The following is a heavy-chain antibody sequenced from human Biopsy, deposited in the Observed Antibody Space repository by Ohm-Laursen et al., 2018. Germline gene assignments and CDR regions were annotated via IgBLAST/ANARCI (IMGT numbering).Heavy chain of an antibody. CDR2: FYSSGTT. CDR3: ARAPADQYAARNYYSSHAFDM. V-gene: IGHV4-61*01. J-gene: IGHJ3*02. CDR1: DASAGSGRYY. D-gene: IGHD3-10*01. Sequence: TLSLTCTVSDASAGSGRYYWTWIRQPPRKPLEWIGYFYSSGTTRYNPSLESRLSISMDTSKNEVSLRLTSMTAADTAVYFCARAPADQYAARNYYSSHAFDMWGQGTKVTVSS.